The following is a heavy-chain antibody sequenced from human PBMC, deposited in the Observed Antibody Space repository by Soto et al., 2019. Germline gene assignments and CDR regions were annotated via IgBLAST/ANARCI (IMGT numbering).Heavy chain of an antibody. J-gene: IGHJ4*02. CDR2: INGDGSAK. D-gene: IGHD1-26*01. Sequence: EVYLVESGGGLVQPGGSLRVSCAASGFTFSSHWMSWVRQAPGKGLEWVASINGDGSAKRYVDSVKGRFTTSRDNAQNALYLQMGSLRDEDTAVYYCARRLGGVKTYDYWGQGTLVTVSS. CDR1: GFTFSSHW. CDR3: ARRLGGVKTYDY. V-gene: IGHV3-7*01.